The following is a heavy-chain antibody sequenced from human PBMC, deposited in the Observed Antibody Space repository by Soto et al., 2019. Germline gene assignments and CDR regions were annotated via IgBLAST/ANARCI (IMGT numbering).Heavy chain of an antibody. CDR1: GGSISSSSYY. V-gene: IGHV4-39*01. CDR2: IYYSGST. Sequence: SETLSLTCTVSGGSISSSSYYWGWIRQPPGKGLEWIGSIYYSGSTYYNPSLKSRVTISVDTSKNQFSLKLSSVTAADTAVYYCARHHYGYNWCEPWGQGTLVTVS. D-gene: IGHD3-16*01. CDR3: ARHHYGYNWCEP. J-gene: IGHJ5*02.